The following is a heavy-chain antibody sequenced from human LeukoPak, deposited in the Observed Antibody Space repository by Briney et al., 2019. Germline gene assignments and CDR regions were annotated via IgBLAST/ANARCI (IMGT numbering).Heavy chain of an antibody. V-gene: IGHV3-30*18. Sequence: GGPLRLSCAASGFTFRSYGMHWVRQAPGKGLEWVAVISYDGSNKYYADSVKGRFTISRDNSKNTLYLQMHSLRGEDTAVYYCAKETPTYREFDYWGQGTLVTVSS. CDR1: GFTFRSYG. CDR2: ISYDGSNK. CDR3: AKETPTYREFDY. D-gene: IGHD2/OR15-2a*01. J-gene: IGHJ4*02.